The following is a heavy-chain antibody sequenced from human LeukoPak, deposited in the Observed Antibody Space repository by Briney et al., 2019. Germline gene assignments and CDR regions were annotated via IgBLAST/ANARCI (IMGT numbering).Heavy chain of an antibody. CDR2: ISAYNGNT. CDR1: GYTFTSYG. D-gene: IGHD3-10*01. Sequence: GAAVKVSCKASGYTFTSYGISWVRQAPGQGLEWMGWISAYNGNTNYAQKLQGRVTMTTDTSTSTAYMELRSLRSDDTAVYYCAIINYYGSADYWGQGTLVTVSS. V-gene: IGHV1-18*01. J-gene: IGHJ4*02. CDR3: AIINYYGSADY.